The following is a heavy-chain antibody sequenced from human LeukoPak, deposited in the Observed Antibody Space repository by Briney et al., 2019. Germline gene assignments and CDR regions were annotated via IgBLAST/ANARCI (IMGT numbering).Heavy chain of an antibody. D-gene: IGHD6-19*01. CDR1: GFAFSFFA. CDR2: ISSSGSIK. V-gene: IGHV3-48*03. J-gene: IGHJ4*02. Sequence: GGSLRLSCEASGFAFSFFAMSWLRQAPGKGLEWVSYISSSGSIKHYADSVKGRFTISRDNAKNSLYLQMNSLRAEDTAVYYCARARYTSGWETLDYWGQGTLVTVSS. CDR3: ARARYTSGWETLDY.